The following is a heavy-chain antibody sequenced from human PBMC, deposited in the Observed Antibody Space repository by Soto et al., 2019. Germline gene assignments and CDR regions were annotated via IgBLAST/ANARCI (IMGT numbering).Heavy chain of an antibody. J-gene: IGHJ3*02. D-gene: IGHD4-17*01. CDR2: IYYSGST. CDR1: GGSISSYY. CDR3: ARRIVDLTVTSKRDAFDI. Sequence: QVQLQESGPGLVKPSETLSLTCTVSGGSISSYYWSWIRQPPGKGLEWIGYIYYSGSTNYNPSLKRRVTLSVDXXKXPXXLKLSSVTAADTAVYYCARRIVDLTVTSKRDAFDIGGQGTMVTVSS. V-gene: IGHV4-59*08.